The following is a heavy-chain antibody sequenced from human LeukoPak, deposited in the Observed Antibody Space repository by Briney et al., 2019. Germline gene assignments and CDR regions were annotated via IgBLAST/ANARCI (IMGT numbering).Heavy chain of an antibody. CDR2: IIPILGIA. CDR1: GGTFSSYA. D-gene: IGHD2-15*01. V-gene: IGHV1-69*04. Sequence: GASVKVSCKASGGTFSSYAISWVRQAPGQGLEWMGRIIPILGIANYAQKFQGRVTITADKSTSTAYMELSSLRSEDTAVYYCARDLGVAATGGAFDIWGQGTMVTVSS. J-gene: IGHJ3*02. CDR3: ARDLGVAATGGAFDI.